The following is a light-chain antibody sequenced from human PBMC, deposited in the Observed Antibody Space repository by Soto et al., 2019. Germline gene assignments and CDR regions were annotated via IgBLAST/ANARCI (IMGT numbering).Light chain of an antibody. Sequence: IHMTQPPSSLSASVGDRVTITCRASQRITTYLDWYQQKPGKAPKLLISTAATLQGGVPSRFTGSGSSAYFSLTITSLPPEDFATYFCQQNYSTPYTVGQGTKLEIK. CDR2: TAA. V-gene: IGKV1-39*01. CDR1: QRITTY. CDR3: QQNYSTPYT. J-gene: IGKJ2*01.